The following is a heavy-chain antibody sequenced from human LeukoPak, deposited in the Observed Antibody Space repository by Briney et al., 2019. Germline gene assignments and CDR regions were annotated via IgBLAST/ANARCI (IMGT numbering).Heavy chain of an antibody. Sequence: ASVKVSCKTSGDTSSGYYMHGVRQAPGQGLEWMGRINPNSGGTNYAQKFQGRVTRTRDTSISTAYMELSRLRSDDTAVYYCAREPEQQLVRSGGYWGQGTLVTVSS. CDR1: GDTSSGYY. J-gene: IGHJ4*02. V-gene: IGHV1-2*06. D-gene: IGHD6-13*01. CDR3: AREPEQQLVRSGGY. CDR2: INPNSGGT.